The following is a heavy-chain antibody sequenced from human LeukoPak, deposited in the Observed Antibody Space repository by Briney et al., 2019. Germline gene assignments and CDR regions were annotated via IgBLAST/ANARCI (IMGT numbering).Heavy chain of an antibody. CDR3: ARAQMGAPTDY. J-gene: IGHJ4*02. Sequence: GGSLRLSCAASGFTFSSYAMYWVRQAPGKGLVWVSRISSDGSSTIYADSVKGRFAISRDIAKNTLYLQMNSLRAEDTAVYYCARAQMGAPTDYWGQGTLVTVSS. CDR1: GFTFSSYA. D-gene: IGHD1-26*01. CDR2: ISSDGSST. V-gene: IGHV3-74*01.